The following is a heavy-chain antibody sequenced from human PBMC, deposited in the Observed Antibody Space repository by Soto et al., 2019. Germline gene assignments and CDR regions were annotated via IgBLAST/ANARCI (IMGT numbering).Heavy chain of an antibody. Sequence: ASVKVSCKASGYTFTSYDINWVRQATGQGLEWMGWMNPNSGNTGYAQKFQGRVTMTRNTSISTAYMELSSLRSEDTAVYYCARVLGENYYDSRGYPTRDSWGKGQMVPALQ. V-gene: IGHV1-8*01. J-gene: IGHJ3*01. CDR3: ARVLGENYYDSRGYPTRDS. CDR1: GYTFTSYD. D-gene: IGHD3-22*01. CDR2: MNPNSGNT.